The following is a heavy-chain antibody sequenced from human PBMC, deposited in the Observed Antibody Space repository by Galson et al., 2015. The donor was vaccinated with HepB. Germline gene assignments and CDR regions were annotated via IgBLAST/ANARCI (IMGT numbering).Heavy chain of an antibody. CDR1: GFTFSAYA. CDR2: VSSDESNK. CDR3: ARTFYFGY. V-gene: IGHV3-30*04. J-gene: IGHJ4*02. Sequence: SLRLSCAASGFTFSAYAMHWVRQAPGKGLEWVALVSSDESNKYYAGSVRGRFTISRDNSRNTVYLQMNSLRAEDTAVYYCARTFYFGYWGQGTLVTVSS.